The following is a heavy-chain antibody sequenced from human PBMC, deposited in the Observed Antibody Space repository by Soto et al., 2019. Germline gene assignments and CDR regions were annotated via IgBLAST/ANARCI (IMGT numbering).Heavy chain of an antibody. CDR1: GDSIRNAGSS. J-gene: IGHJ5*02. D-gene: IGHD7-27*01. CDR3: ARVGNLRWSDP. Sequence: PSETLSLTCTVSGDSIRNAGSSWGWVRQAPGKGLEWIGYIYDSGSAFYNPSLRSRVTISIGLSKNQFSLNLTSVTAADTAVYYCARVGNLRWSDPWGQGTPVTVSS. V-gene: IGHV4-30-2*01. CDR2: IYDSGSA.